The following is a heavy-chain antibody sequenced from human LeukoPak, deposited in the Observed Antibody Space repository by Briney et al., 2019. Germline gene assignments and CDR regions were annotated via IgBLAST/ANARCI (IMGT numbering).Heavy chain of an antibody. J-gene: IGHJ4*02. CDR2: INHSGST. V-gene: IGHV4-34*01. CDR3: ARLAFAGAARPVNDY. CDR1: GGSFSGYY. D-gene: IGHD6-6*01. Sequence: SETLSLTCAVYGGSFSGYYWSWIRQPPGKGLEWIGEINHSGSTNYNPSLKSRVTISVDTSKNQFSLKLSSVTAADTAVYYCARLAFAGAARPVNDYWGQGTLVTVSS.